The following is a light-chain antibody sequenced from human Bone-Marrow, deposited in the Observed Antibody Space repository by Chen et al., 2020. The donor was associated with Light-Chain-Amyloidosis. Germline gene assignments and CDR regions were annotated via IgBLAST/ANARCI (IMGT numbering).Light chain of an antibody. CDR2: EDD. J-gene: IGLJ3*02. CDR1: SGSIATHY. Sequence: NFMLTQPHSVSESPGKTVIISCTRSSGSIATHYVQWYQQRPGSSPTTVIYEDDQRPSGVPDRFSACMDRAFDAAAPAHSGVKTEDEADYFCQFYHGSRQGVFGGGAQRTVL. CDR3: QFYHGSRQGV. V-gene: IGLV6-57*01.